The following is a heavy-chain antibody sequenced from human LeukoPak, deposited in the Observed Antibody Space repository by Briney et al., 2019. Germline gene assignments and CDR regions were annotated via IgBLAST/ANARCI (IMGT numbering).Heavy chain of an antibody. Sequence: ASVKVSCKASGYTFIDYYMQGVRQAPGQGLEWMARINPNSGGTDYAQKFQGGVTMTRDTSISTVYMELSSLRSDDTAVYHCAIGTPVLGTFVYWGQATLVTVSS. CDR3: AIGTPVLGTFVY. CDR2: INPNSGGT. J-gene: IGHJ4*02. D-gene: IGHD1-1*01. CDR1: GYTFIDYY. V-gene: IGHV1-2*06.